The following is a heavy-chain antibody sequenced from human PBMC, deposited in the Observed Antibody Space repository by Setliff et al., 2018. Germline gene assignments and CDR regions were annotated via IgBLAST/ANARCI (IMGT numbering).Heavy chain of an antibody. D-gene: IGHD5-18*01. CDR3: AREGVDTRSSTDYRYYMDV. V-gene: IGHV1-69*05. CDR2: TIPLFGTT. Sequence: SVKVSCKASGGTFTNYGVSWVRQAPGQGLEWMGGTIPLFGTTDYAQKFHGRLTIITDESTSTASMELTSLTSDDTAVYYCAREGVDTRSSTDYRYYMDVWGEGTMVTVSS. CDR1: GGTFTNYG. J-gene: IGHJ6*03.